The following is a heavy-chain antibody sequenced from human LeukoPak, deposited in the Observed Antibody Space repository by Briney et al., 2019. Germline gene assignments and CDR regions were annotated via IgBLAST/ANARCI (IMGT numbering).Heavy chain of an antibody. V-gene: IGHV3-48*03. Sequence: GGSLRLSCAASGFTFSSYEMNWVRQAPGKGLEWVSYISSSGSTIYYADSVKGRFTISRDNSKNTLYLQMNSLRAEDTAVYYCAKAGYEVGLRPTYFDYWGQGTLVTVSS. D-gene: IGHD5-12*01. CDR1: GFTFSSYE. J-gene: IGHJ4*02. CDR2: ISSSGSTI. CDR3: AKAGYEVGLRPTYFDY.